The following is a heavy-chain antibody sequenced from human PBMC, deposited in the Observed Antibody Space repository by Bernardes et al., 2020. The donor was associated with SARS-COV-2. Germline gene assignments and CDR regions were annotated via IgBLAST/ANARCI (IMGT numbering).Heavy chain of an antibody. V-gene: IGHV4-61*02. CDR1: SGSISSGTYY. D-gene: IGHD2-21*02. Sequence: SETLSLTCTVSSGSISSGTYYWSWIRQPAGKGLEWIGRIYTSGNTDYNPSLKSRVTMSVDTSRNQFSLRLSFVTAADTAVYHCAGSSCGIDCYIGGLRSWDYGMDVWGQGTTVTVSS. J-gene: IGHJ6*02. CDR2: IYTSGNT. CDR3: AGSSCGIDCYIGGLRSWDYGMDV.